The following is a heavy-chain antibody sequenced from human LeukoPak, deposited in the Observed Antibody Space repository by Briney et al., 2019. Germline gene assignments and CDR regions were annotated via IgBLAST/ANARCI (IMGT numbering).Heavy chain of an antibody. CDR2: IKQDGSEK. J-gene: IGHJ5*02. D-gene: IGHD3-3*01. CDR3: ARHRYDFP. Sequence: GGSLRLSWAASGFTFSSYWMSWVRQARGKGLEWVANIKQDGSEKYYVDSVKGRFTISRDNSKNTLYLQMNSLRAEDTSIYYCARHRYDFPWGQGTLVTVSS. V-gene: IGHV3-7*01. CDR1: GFTFSSYW.